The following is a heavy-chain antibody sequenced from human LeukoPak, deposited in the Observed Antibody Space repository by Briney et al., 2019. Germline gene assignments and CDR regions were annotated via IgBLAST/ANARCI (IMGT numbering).Heavy chain of an antibody. CDR1: RYTFTSYD. Sequence: ASVKVSCKASRYTFTSYDINWVRQATGQGLEWLGWMNPNSGNTGYAQRFQGRISMTSNTAISTVYMELSSLISDDTAVYYCARGRLHSAEFDPWGQGTLVTVSS. J-gene: IGHJ5*02. CDR2: MNPNSGNT. CDR3: ARGRLHSAEFDP. D-gene: IGHD1-26*01. V-gene: IGHV1-8*01.